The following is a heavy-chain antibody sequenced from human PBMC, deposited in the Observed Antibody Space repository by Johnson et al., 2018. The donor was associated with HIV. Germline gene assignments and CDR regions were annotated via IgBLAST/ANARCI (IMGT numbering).Heavy chain of an antibody. D-gene: IGHD4-23*01. CDR2: IRYDGSNK. Sequence: QVQLVESGGGVVQPGGSLRLSCAASGFTFSSYGMHWVRQAPGKGLEWVAFIRYDGSNKYYADSVKGRFTIARDNAKNSLYLQMNSLRAEDTAVYYCARPTTVEKGEDAFDIWGRGTLVTVSS. CDR1: GFTFSSYG. V-gene: IGHV3-30*02. CDR3: ARPTTVEKGEDAFDI. J-gene: IGHJ3*02.